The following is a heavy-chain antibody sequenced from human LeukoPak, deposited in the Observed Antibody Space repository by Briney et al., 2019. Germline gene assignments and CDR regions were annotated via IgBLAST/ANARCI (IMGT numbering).Heavy chain of an antibody. J-gene: IGHJ4*02. CDR1: GFTFSSYG. CDR3: AKDRYSSGWYEYDYFDY. V-gene: IGHV3-30*18. Sequence: GGSLRLSCVASGFTFSSYGMHWVRQAPGEGLEWVAVISDDGSKKYYVDSVKGRFTISRDNSKNTLYLQMNSLRAEDTAVYYCAKDRYSSGWYEYDYFDYWGQGTLVTVSS. CDR2: ISDDGSKK. D-gene: IGHD6-19*01.